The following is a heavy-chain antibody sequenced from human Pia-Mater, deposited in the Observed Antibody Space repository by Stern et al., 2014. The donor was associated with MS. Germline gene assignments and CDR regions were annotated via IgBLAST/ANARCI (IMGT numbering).Heavy chain of an antibody. CDR1: GGSISSGGYY. CDR2: IYYSGSH. J-gene: IGHJ4*02. D-gene: IGHD3-3*01. CDR3: ARVSYDFWSGYYPFDY. Sequence: QVQLQQSGPGLVKPSQTLSLTCTVSGGSISSGGYYWSWIRQHPGKGLERIGSIYYSGSHYYNPSLKSRVTISVDTSKNQFSLKLSSVTAADTAVYYCARVSYDFWSGYYPFDYWGQGTLVTVSS. V-gene: IGHV4-31*03.